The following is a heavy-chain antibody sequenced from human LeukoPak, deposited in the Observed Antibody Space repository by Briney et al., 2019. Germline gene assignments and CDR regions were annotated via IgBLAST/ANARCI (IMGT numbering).Heavy chain of an antibody. Sequence: AGGSLRLSCAASGFIFSDYYMNWIRQAPGKGLVWVSFIRGSGGSTYYADSVKGRFTISRDNSKNTLYLQMNSLRAEDTAVYYCAKDLPNPGTSRHCQYWGQGTLVTVSS. J-gene: IGHJ1*01. D-gene: IGHD2-8*01. CDR3: AKDLPNPGTSRHCQY. V-gene: IGHV3-23*01. CDR1: GFIFSDYY. CDR2: IRGSGGST.